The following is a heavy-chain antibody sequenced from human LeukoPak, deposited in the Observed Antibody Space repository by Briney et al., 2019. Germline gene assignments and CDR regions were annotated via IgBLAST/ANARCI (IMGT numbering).Heavy chain of an antibody. V-gene: IGHV4-59*08. CDR3: VRQRYVYGYCDS. J-gene: IGHJ4*02. CDR1: GGSISSYY. D-gene: IGHD3-22*01. CDR2: LSHSGSI. Sequence: PSETLSLTCTVSGGSISSYYWSWIRQPPGKGLEWIGSLSHSGSIYYNPSLESRVTKSVDTSKNQFSLRLSSVTAADTAVYYCVRQRYVYGYCDSWGPGTLVTVSS.